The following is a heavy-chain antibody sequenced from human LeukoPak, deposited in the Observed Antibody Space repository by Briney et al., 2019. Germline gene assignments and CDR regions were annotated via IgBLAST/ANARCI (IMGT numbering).Heavy chain of an antibody. CDR1: GYTFTSYY. CDR3: ARAGITMVRGVRTRAYYMDV. V-gene: IGHV1-46*01. CDR2: INPSGGST. D-gene: IGHD3-10*01. J-gene: IGHJ6*03. Sequence: ASVKVSCKASGYTFTSYYMHWVRQAPGQGLEWMGIINPSGGSTSYAQKFQGRVTMTRDMSTSTVYMELRSLRSDDTAVYYCARAGITMVRGVRTRAYYMDVWGKGTTVTISS.